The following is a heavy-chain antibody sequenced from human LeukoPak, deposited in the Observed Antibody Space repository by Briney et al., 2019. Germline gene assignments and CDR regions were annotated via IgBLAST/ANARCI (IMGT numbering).Heavy chain of an antibody. CDR2: IKQDGSEK. CDR3: ARTYYDFWSGYYKGFSDY. CDR1: GFTFSRYW. J-gene: IGHJ4*02. D-gene: IGHD3-3*01. Sequence: GGSLRLSCAASGFTFSRYWMTWVRQAPGRGLEWVASIKQDGSEKHYVDSVKGRFTISRDNAKNSLYLQMNSLRAEDTAVYYCARTYYDFWSGYYKGFSDYWGQGTLVTVSS. V-gene: IGHV3-7*01.